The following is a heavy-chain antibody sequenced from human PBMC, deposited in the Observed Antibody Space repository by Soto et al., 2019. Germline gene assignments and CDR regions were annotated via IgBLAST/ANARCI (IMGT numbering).Heavy chain of an antibody. Sequence: PGESLKISCKGSGYSFTSDWITWVRQMPGKGLEWMGTIDPTDSYSNYRPSFQGHVTISADKSISTAYLQWSSLKVSDTAMYYCARLTRNYFFDYWGQGTLVTVSS. V-gene: IGHV5-10-1*01. D-gene: IGHD1-7*01. CDR1: GYSFTSDW. CDR3: ARLTRNYFFDY. J-gene: IGHJ4*02. CDR2: IDPTDSYS.